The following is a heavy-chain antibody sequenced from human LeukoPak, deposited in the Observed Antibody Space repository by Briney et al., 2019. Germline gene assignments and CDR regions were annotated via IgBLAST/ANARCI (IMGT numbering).Heavy chain of an antibody. CDR3: ARDFASAYDY. J-gene: IGHJ4*02. CDR2: ISYDGSRK. V-gene: IGHV3-30-3*01. CDR1: GFTFSSYA. Sequence: GGSLRLSCAASGFTFSSYAIHWVRQAPGKGLEWVAIISYDGSRKDYADSVKGRFTISRDNSNNTLYLQMNSLRAEDTAVYFCARDFASAYDYWGQGTLVTVSS.